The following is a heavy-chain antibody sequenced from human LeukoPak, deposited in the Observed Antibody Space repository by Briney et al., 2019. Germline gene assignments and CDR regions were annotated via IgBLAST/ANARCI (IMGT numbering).Heavy chain of an antibody. V-gene: IGHV1-69*13. CDR2: IIPIFGTA. J-gene: IGHJ6*03. D-gene: IGHD6-13*01. CDR3: ARVVAAAGTGPFYYYYYYMDV. Sequence: GASVKVSCKAPGGTFSSYAISWVRQAPGQGLEWMGGIIPIFGTANYAQKFQGRVTITADESTSTAYMELSSLRSEDTAVYYCARVVAAAGTGPFYYYYYYMDVWGKGTTVTISS. CDR1: GGTFSSYA.